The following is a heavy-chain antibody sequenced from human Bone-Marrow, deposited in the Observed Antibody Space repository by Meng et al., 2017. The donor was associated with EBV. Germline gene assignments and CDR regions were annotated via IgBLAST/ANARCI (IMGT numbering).Heavy chain of an antibody. J-gene: IGHJ4*02. CDR1: GYTFSSFT. CDR2: IHGYSANT. Sequence: VRLVRSGGEVQKPGASVRVSCKTSGYTFSSFTLNWVRQVPGQGFEWVGWIHGYSANTHYAQKFHGRVNMSTDTSTDTSYMELKNLRPDDTAIYYCVRFSNYVLDHWGQGTLVTVSS. CDR3: VRFSNYVLDH. D-gene: IGHD3-10*01. V-gene: IGHV1-18*01.